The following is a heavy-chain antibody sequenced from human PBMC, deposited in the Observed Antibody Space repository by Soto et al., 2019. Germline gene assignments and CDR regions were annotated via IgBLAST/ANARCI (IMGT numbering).Heavy chain of an antibody. Sequence: GGSLRLSCTASGFTFGDYAMSWVRQAPGKGLEWVGFIRSKAYGGTTEYAASVKGRFTISRDDSKSIAYLQMNSLKTEDTAVYYCTRDHDGYIPDYWGQGTLVTVSS. CDR3: TRDHDGYIPDY. J-gene: IGHJ4*02. CDR2: IRSKAYGGTT. CDR1: GFTFGDYA. D-gene: IGHD5-12*01. V-gene: IGHV3-49*04.